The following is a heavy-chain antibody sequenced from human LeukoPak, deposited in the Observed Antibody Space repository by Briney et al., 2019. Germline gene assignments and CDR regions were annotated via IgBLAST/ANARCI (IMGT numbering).Heavy chain of an antibody. D-gene: IGHD3-3*01. V-gene: IGHV4-59*01. Sequence: SETLSLTCTVSGGSISSYYWSWIRQPPGKGLEWIGYIYYSGSTLYNRALESRATISVDKAKNQFSLRLTSVTAADTAVYYCAVMGSSYGNAFDIWGQGTVVSVSS. CDR1: GGSISSYY. CDR3: AVMGSSYGNAFDI. J-gene: IGHJ3*02. CDR2: IYYSGST.